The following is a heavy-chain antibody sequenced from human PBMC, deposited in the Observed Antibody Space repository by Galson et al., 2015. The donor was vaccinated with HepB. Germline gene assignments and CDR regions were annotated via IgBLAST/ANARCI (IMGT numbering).Heavy chain of an antibody. J-gene: IGHJ4*02. CDR3: ASYIVVVTAIPY. V-gene: IGHV4-38-2*02. CDR1: GYSISSGYY. D-gene: IGHD2-21*02. CDR2: IYHSGST. Sequence: ETLSLTCTVSGYSISSGYYWGWIRQPPGKGLEWIGSIYHSGSTYYNPSLKSRVTISVDTSKNQFSLKLSSVTAADTAVYYCASYIVVVTAIPYWGQGTLVTVSS.